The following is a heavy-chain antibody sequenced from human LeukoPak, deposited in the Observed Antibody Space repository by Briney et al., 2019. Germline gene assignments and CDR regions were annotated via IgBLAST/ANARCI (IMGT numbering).Heavy chain of an antibody. CDR1: GFTFRSYA. D-gene: IGHD3-9*01. J-gene: IGHJ4*02. CDR3: AREPGQYYDILTGYYPPPNHLDY. Sequence: HPGGSLRLSCAASGFTFRSYAMRWVRQAPGKGLEWVAVISYDGSNKYYADSVKGRFTISRDNSKNPLYLQMNSLRAEDTAVYYCAREPGQYYDILTGYYPPPNHLDYWGQGTLVTVSS. V-gene: IGHV3-30*04. CDR2: ISYDGSNK.